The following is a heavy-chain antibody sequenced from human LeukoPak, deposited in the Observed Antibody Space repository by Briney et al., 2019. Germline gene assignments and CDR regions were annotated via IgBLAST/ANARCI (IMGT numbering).Heavy chain of an antibody. D-gene: IGHD3-3*01. V-gene: IGHV3-49*04. CDR2: IRSKAYGGTT. J-gene: IGHJ4*02. CDR3: TRAWIFGVVITHFDY. CDR1: GFTFGDYA. Sequence: PGRSLRLSCTASGFTFGDYAMSWVRQSPGKGLEWGGLIRSKAYGGTTEYAASVKGRFTISRDDSKSIAYLQMNSLKTEDTAVYYCTRAWIFGVVITHFDYWGQGTLVTAS.